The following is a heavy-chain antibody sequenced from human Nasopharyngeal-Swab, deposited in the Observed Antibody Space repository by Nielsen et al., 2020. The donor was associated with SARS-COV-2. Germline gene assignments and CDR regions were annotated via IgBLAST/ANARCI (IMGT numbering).Heavy chain of an antibody. J-gene: IGHJ5*02. V-gene: IGHV4-30-4*08. CDR3: ARTLYDIVTDQYEGYDT. D-gene: IGHD3-9*01. Sequence: LRLSCAVSGVFISRGGAYWSWLRQPPGKGLEWIGYIYYSGDTDYNPALQSRVSTSADTSRNQFSLKLTSVTAADTAVYYCARTLYDIVTDQYEGYDTWGPGILVTVSS. CDR2: IYYSGDT. CDR1: GVFISRGGAY.